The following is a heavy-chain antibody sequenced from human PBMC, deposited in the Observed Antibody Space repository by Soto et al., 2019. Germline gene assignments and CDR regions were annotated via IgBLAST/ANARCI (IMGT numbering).Heavy chain of an antibody. CDR3: TRDPVSSGFF. J-gene: IGHJ1*01. Sequence: GSLRLSCAASGFTFCAYWMHWVRQAPGVGPMWVSRINTDGTETSYADSVKGRFTVSRDNAKNTLFPQMDSLRAEDTAVYYCTRDPVSSGFFWGQGALVTVSS. V-gene: IGHV3-74*01. CDR2: INTDGTET. D-gene: IGHD6-19*01. CDR1: GFTFCAYW.